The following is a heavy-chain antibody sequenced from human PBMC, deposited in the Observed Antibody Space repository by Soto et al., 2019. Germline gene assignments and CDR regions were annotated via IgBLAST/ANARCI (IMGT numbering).Heavy chain of an antibody. D-gene: IGHD1-7*01. Sequence: WASVKVSCKASGGTFSSYAISWVRQAPGQGLEWMGGIIPIFGTANYAQKFQGRVTITADKSTSTAYLQWSSLKASDTAMYYCARPSAGTTEFDYWGQGTLVTVSS. J-gene: IGHJ4*02. CDR3: ARPSAGTTEFDY. CDR1: GGTFSSYA. V-gene: IGHV1-69*06. CDR2: IIPIFGTA.